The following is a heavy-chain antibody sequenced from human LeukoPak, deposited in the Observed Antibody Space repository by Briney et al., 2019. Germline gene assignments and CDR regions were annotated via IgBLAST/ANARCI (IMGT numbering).Heavy chain of an antibody. Sequence: PGGSLRLSCTASGFTFGDYAMSWVRQAPGKGLEWVGFIRSKAYGGTTEYAASVKGRFTTSRDDSKSIAYLQMNSLKTEDTAVYYCTRGPAGGYTLGYWGQGTLVTVSS. CDR3: TRGPAGGYTLGY. D-gene: IGHD5-12*01. V-gene: IGHV3-49*04. CDR2: IRSKAYGGTT. CDR1: GFTFGDYA. J-gene: IGHJ4*02.